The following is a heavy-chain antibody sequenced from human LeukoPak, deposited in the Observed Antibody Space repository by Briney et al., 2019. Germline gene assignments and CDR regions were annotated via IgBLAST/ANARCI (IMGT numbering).Heavy chain of an antibody. CDR1: GFTFSNAW. D-gene: IGHD3-10*01. V-gene: IGHV3-15*01. Sequence: GGSLRLSCAASGFTFSNAWMSWVRLAPGKGLEWVGRIKSKTDGGTTDYAAPVKGRFTISRDDSKNTLYLQMNSLKTEDTAVYYCTTAALWFGELSGWGQGTLVTVSS. CDR2: IKSKTDGGTT. CDR3: TTAALWFGELSG. J-gene: IGHJ4*02.